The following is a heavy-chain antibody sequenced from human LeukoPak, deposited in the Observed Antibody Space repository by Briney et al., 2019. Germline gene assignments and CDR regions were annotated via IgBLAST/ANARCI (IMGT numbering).Heavy chain of an antibody. V-gene: IGHV3-11*01. Sequence: GGSLRLSCAASGFTFSDYYMRWIRQAPEKGLEWVSYISSSGSTIYYADSVKGRFTISRDNAKNSLYLRMNSLRAEDTAVYYCAREDYDYIWEFTGWGQGTLVTVSS. CDR2: ISSSGSTI. CDR3: AREDYDYIWEFTG. CDR1: GFTFSDYY. J-gene: IGHJ4*02. D-gene: IGHD3-16*01.